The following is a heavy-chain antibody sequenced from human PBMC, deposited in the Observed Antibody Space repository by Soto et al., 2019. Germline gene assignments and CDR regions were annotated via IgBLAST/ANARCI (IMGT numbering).Heavy chain of an antibody. CDR1: GFTVSYKN. V-gene: IGHV3-53*01. D-gene: IGHD6-13*01. Sequence: GGSLRLSCAASGFTVSYKNMSWVRQAPGKGLEWVSVIYTPGSTYYADSVKGRFTISRDNSKNTLYLQMNSLRAEDTAVYYCARDRPWAATGQYDYWGQGTLVTVSS. J-gene: IGHJ4*02. CDR2: IYTPGST. CDR3: ARDRPWAATGQYDY.